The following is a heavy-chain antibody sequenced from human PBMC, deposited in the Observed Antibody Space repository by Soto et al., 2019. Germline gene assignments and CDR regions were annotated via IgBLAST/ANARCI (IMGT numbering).Heavy chain of an antibody. D-gene: IGHD5-18*01. CDR3: ARVETAMVVART. CDR2: SHYSGST. J-gene: IGHJ4*02. Sequence: SETLSLTCTVSGGSISSGGYYWSWIRQLPGKGLEWIGYSHYSGSTYYNPSLKRRVIISVNTSKNQFSLKLSSVTAADTAVYYWARVETAMVVARTWGQGTLVTVSS. CDR1: GGSISSGGYY. V-gene: IGHV4-31*03.